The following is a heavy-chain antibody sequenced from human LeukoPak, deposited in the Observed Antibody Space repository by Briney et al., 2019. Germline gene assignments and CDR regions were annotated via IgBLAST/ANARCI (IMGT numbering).Heavy chain of an antibody. CDR2: RSSDGSNK. D-gene: IGHD5-12*01. Sequence: GGSLRLSCAASGFTFSSYWMSWVRQAPGKGLEWVAVRSSDGSNKYYADSVKGRFTISRDNSKNTLYLQMNSLRAEDTAVYYCARGDSGYAYWGQGTLVTVSS. CDR1: GFTFSSYW. V-gene: IGHV3-30*03. J-gene: IGHJ4*02. CDR3: ARGDSGYAY.